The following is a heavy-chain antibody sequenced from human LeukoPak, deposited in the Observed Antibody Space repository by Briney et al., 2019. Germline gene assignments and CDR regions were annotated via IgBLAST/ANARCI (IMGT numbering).Heavy chain of an antibody. CDR2: TKGDGTEK. J-gene: IGHJ4*02. CDR1: GFTFNTYW. Sequence: GGSLRLSCTASGFTFNTYWMSWVRQAPGRWLEWVANTKGDGTEKYYVDSVKGRFTISRDNAKNSLYLQMNSLRAEDTALYYCAREGPVVDTIFGVVTYFDYWGQGTLVTVSS. V-gene: IGHV3-7*03. CDR3: AREGPVVDTIFGVVTYFDY. D-gene: IGHD3-3*01.